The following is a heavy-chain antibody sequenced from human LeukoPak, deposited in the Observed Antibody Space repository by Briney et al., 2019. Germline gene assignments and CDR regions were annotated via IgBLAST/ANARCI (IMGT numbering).Heavy chain of an antibody. Sequence: ASVKVSCRASGYTFTDYYIHWVRQAPGQGLEWMGWINPNRGGTFYAQKFQGRVTMTRNTSISTAYMELSSLRSEDTAVYYCARGAHYYDSSGYYLGYWGQGTLVTVSS. CDR1: GYTFTDYY. CDR3: ARGAHYYDSSGYYLGY. CDR2: INPNRGGT. J-gene: IGHJ4*02. D-gene: IGHD3-22*01. V-gene: IGHV1-2*02.